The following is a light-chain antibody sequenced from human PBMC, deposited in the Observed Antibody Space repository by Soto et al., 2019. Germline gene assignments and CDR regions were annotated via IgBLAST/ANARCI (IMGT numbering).Light chain of an antibody. Sequence: QSLLTQPPSVSGSPGQSVTISCTGTSSDVGSSNGVSWYQQPPGTAPKLTIYDVSNRPSGVPDRFSGSKSGNTASLTISGLQAEDEADYYCSSYTSSSTYVFGTGTKVTVL. V-gene: IGLV2-18*02. CDR2: DVS. CDR1: SSDVGSSNG. J-gene: IGLJ1*01. CDR3: SSYTSSSTYV.